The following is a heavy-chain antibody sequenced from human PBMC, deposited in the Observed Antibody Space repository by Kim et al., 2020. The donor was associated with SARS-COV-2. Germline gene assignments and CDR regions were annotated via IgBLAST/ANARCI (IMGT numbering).Heavy chain of an antibody. J-gene: IGHJ4*02. CDR3: AKVGASTSCFDY. D-gene: IGHD2-2*01. V-gene: IGHV3-30*02. Sequence: YYADSVKGRFTISRDNSKNTLYLQMNSLRAEDTAVYYCAKVGASTSCFDYWGQGTLVTVSS.